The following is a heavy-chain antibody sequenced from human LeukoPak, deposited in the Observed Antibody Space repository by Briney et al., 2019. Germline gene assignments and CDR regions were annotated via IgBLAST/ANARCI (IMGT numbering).Heavy chain of an antibody. CDR3: AGVGYGDLDY. Sequence: SETLSLTCTVSGGSISSSSYYWGWIRQPPGKGLEWIGSIYYSGSTYYNPSLKSRVTISVDTSKNQFSLKLSSVTAAETAVYYCAGVGYGDLDYWGQGTLVTVSS. V-gene: IGHV4-39*07. D-gene: IGHD5-12*01. CDR1: GGSISSSSYY. CDR2: IYYSGST. J-gene: IGHJ4*02.